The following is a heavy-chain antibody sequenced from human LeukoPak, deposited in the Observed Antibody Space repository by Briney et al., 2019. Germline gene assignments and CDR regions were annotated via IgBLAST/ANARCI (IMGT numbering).Heavy chain of an antibody. CDR1: GCTFSSYA. V-gene: IGHV3-30-3*01. CDR3: AREMYSGSKKDAFDI. D-gene: IGHD1-26*01. J-gene: IGHJ3*02. Sequence: GGSLRLSCAASGCTFSSYAMHWVRQAPGKGLEWVAVISYDGSNKYYADSVKGRFTISRDNSKNTLYLQMNSLRAEDTAVYYCAREMYSGSKKDAFDIWGQGTMVTVSS. CDR2: ISYDGSNK.